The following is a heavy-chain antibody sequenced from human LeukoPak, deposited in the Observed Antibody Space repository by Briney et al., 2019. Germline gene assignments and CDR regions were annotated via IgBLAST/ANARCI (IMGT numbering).Heavy chain of an antibody. CDR3: AREQWYYDFWSGYPTYYYYYGMDV. J-gene: IGHJ6*02. Sequence: GGSLRLSCAASGFTFSSYAMSWVRQAPGKGLEWVANIKQDGSEKYYVDSVKGRFTISRDNAKNSLYLQMNSPRAEDTAVYYCAREQWYYDFWSGYPTYYYYYGMDVWGQGTTVTVSS. CDR2: IKQDGSEK. V-gene: IGHV3-7*01. CDR1: GFTFSSYA. D-gene: IGHD3-3*01.